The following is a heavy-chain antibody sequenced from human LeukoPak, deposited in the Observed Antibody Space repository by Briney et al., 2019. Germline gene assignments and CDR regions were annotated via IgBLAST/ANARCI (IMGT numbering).Heavy chain of an antibody. V-gene: IGHV4-39*07. CDR2: IYYSGST. D-gene: IGHD1-26*01. CDR3: AREAYSGSYQGAFDI. Sequence: PSETLSLTCSVSGGSISSSSYYWGWLRQPPGKGLEWLGSIYYSGSTYYNPSLESRVTISLDTSKNQFSLKLSSVTAADTAVYYCAREAYSGSYQGAFDIWGQGTMVTVPS. CDR1: GGSISSSSYY. J-gene: IGHJ3*02.